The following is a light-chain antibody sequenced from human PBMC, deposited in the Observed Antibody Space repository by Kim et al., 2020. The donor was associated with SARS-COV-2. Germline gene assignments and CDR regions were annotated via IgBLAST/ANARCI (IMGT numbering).Light chain of an antibody. CDR1: SNNVGYEG. J-gene: IGLJ3*02. Sequence: QAGLTQPPSVSKSLRQTATLTCTGNSNNVGYEGAAWLQQRQGHPPKLLFDRNNNRPSGISDRLSASRSGNTASLTITGLQSEDEADYYCSAWDSNLSAWVFGGGTQLTVL. V-gene: IGLV10-54*01. CDR2: RNN. CDR3: SAWDSNLSAWV.